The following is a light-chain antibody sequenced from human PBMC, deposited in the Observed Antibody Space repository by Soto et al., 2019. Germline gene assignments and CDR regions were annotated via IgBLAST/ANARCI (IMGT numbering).Light chain of an antibody. CDR3: QQYGSSPT. V-gene: IGKV3-20*01. CDR2: GAS. J-gene: IGKJ1*01. CDR1: QTVSSSY. Sequence: EIVLTQSPGTLSLSPGERATLSCRASQTVSSSYLAWYQQQPGQAPRLLIYGASNRATGIPDRFSGSGSGTDFTLTISRLEPEDSAVYYCQQYGSSPTFGQGTKVDIK.